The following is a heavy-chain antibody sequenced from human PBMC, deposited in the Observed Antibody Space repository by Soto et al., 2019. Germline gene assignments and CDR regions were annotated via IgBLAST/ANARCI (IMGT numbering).Heavy chain of an antibody. D-gene: IGHD6-19*01. Sequence: QVQLQESGPGLVKPSETLSLTCSVSGGSISSNWWSWVRQPPGNGLEWIGEIHHSGTTNYNPSLRSRVTISVDKSNNQLSLNLNSVTAADTAFYYCALHIALATMMGFDYWGQGNLVTVSS. J-gene: IGHJ4*02. CDR2: IHHSGTT. CDR1: GGSISSNW. CDR3: ALHIALATMMGFDY. V-gene: IGHV4-4*02.